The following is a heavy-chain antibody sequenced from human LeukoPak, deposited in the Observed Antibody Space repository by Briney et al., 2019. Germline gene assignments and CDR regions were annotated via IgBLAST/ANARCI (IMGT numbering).Heavy chain of an antibody. V-gene: IGHV1-69*05. CDR2: IIPRFTP. Sequence: SVKVSCKASGGTFSNNAISWVRQAPGQGLEWMGGIIPRFTPNYAQHFQGRVTITTDEATTTAYLELSNLRSDDTAVYYCAGLGYSGYGPRSRFDNWGQGTLITVST. CDR3: AGLGYSGYGPRSRFDN. D-gene: IGHD5-12*01. CDR1: GGTFSNNA. J-gene: IGHJ4*02.